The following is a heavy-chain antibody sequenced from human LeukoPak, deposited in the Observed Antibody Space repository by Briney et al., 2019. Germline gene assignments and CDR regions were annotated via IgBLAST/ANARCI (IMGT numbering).Heavy chain of an antibody. CDR3: ARSLARDSSGFYY. Sequence: SETLSLTCAVSGGSISSSNWWSWVRQPPGKGLAWIGYIYYSGSTNYNPSLKSRVTISVDTSKNQFSLKLSSVTAADTAVYYCARSLARDSSGFYYWGQGTLVTVSS. D-gene: IGHD3-22*01. J-gene: IGHJ4*02. CDR1: GGSISSSNW. CDR2: IYYSGST. V-gene: IGHV4-4*02.